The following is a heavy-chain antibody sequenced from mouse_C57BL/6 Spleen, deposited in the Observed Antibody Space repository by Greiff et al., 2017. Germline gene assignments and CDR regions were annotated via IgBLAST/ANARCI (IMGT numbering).Heavy chain of an antibody. J-gene: IGHJ4*01. CDR3: ARMAGTGAMDY. CDR1: GYTFTSYG. Sequence: QVQLKESGAELARPGASVKLSCKASGYTFTSYGISWVKQRTGQGLEWIGEIYPRSGNTYYNEKFKGKATLTADKSSSTAYMELRSLTSEDSAVYFCARMAGTGAMDYWGQGTSVTVSS. V-gene: IGHV1-81*01. CDR2: IYPRSGNT. D-gene: IGHD4-1*01.